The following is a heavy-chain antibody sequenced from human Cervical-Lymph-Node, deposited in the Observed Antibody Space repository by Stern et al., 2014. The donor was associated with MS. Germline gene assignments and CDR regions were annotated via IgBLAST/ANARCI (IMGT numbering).Heavy chain of an antibody. CDR2: IYTSGST. V-gene: IGHV4-61*02. CDR3: ARLYYDFWSGYHYYYYYGMDV. D-gene: IGHD3-3*01. J-gene: IGHJ6*02. Sequence: QLQLQESGPGLVKPSQTLSLTCTVSGGSISSGSYYWSWIRQPAGKGLEWIGRIYTSGSTNYNPSLKSRVTISVDTSKNQFPLKLSSVTAADTAVYYCARLYYDFWSGYHYYYYYGMDVWGQGTTVTVSS. CDR1: GGSISSGSYY.